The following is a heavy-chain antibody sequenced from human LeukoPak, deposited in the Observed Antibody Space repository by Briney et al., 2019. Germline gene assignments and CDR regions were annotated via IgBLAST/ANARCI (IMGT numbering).Heavy chain of an antibody. J-gene: IGHJ4*02. CDR2: SYYSGSS. Sequence: SETLSLTRTVSGGSITSKTYYWGGVRQPPGKGLELIGSSYYSGSSYYNPSLKNRVTIAVDTSRSQFSLKMTSVTAADTAVYYCASQGRYCSGGSCYSPHYFDYWGQGALVAVSS. CDR3: ASQGRYCSGGSCYSPHYFDY. D-gene: IGHD2-15*01. CDR1: GGSITSKTYY. V-gene: IGHV4-39*01.